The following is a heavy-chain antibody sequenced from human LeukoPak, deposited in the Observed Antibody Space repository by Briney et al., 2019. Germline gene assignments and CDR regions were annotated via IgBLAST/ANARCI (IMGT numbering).Heavy chain of an antibody. J-gene: IGHJ4*02. CDR1: GFTFSSYS. CDR3: ASSWGSSWYLDY. D-gene: IGHD6-13*01. CDR2: ISGSSSYI. V-gene: IGHV3-21*01. Sequence: GGSLRLSCAASGFTFSSYSMNWVRQAPGKGLEWVSAISGSSSYIYYADSVKGRFTISRDNAKNSLYLQMNSLRAEDTALYYCASSWGSSWYLDYWGQGTLVTVSS.